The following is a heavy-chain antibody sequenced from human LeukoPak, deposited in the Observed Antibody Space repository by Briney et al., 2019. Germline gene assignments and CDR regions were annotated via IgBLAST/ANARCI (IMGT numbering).Heavy chain of an antibody. J-gene: IGHJ4*02. V-gene: IGHV3-21*01. D-gene: IGHD1-26*01. CDR1: GFAFSTCS. CDR2: ISGSSYHI. Sequence: GGSLRLSCAASGFAFSTCSMKWVRQAPGKALEWVSSISGSSYHIYYADSVKGRFTISRDNANDLLYLQMNSLRAEDTAVYYCASGTIVGARGADNWGQGTLVTVSS. CDR3: ASGTIVGARGADN.